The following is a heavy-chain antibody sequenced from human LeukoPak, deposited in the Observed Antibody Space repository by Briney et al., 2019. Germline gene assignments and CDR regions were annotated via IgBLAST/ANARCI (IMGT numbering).Heavy chain of an antibody. CDR1: GYSISSGYY. CDR2: IYHSGST. CDR3: AREGGNY. J-gene: IGHJ4*02. D-gene: IGHD4-23*01. V-gene: IGHV4-38-2*02. Sequence: PSETLSRTGAVSGYSISSGYYGGWIRQPPGKGLERIGSIYHSGSTYYNPPLKSRVTISVVTTKNQFSLKLSSVTAADTAVYYCAREGGNYWGQGTLVTVSS.